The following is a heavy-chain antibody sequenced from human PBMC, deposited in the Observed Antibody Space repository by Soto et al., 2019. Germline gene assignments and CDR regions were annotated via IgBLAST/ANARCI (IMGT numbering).Heavy chain of an antibody. D-gene: IGHD4-17*01. CDR2: ISSSSSYI. CDR1: GFTFSSYS. J-gene: IGHJ3*02. Sequence: EVQLVESGGGLVKPGGSLRLSCAASGFTFSSYSMNWVRQAPGKGLEWVSSISSSSSYIYYADSVKGRFTISRDNAKNSLYPQMNSLRAEDTAVYYCARGLTTVTPPTAFDIWGQGTMVTVSS. V-gene: IGHV3-21*01. CDR3: ARGLTTVTPPTAFDI.